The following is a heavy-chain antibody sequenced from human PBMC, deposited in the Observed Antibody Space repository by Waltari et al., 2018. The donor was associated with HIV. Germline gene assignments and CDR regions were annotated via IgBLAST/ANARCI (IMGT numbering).Heavy chain of an antibody. Sequence: QVQLQESGPGLVKPSETLSLTCAISGYSISSGYYWGWIRQPPGTGLEWIGCIYHSGNTYHNPSLKGRVTIPVDTSKDQFSLKLGSVTAADTAVYYCARVGLMTTVGVWFDPWGQGTLVTVSS. CDR3: ARVGLMTTVGVWFDP. J-gene: IGHJ5*02. CDR2: IYHSGNT. D-gene: IGHD4-4*01. CDR1: GYSISSGYY. V-gene: IGHV4-38-2*01.